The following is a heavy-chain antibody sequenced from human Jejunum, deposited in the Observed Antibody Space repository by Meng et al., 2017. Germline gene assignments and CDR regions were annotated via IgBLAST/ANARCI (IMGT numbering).Heavy chain of an antibody. CDR3: AREIPGAACAFDI. CDR1: GFTFSTYA. V-gene: IGHV3-21*01. J-gene: IGHJ3*02. D-gene: IGHD2-2*01. CDR2: ISSTSDYI. Sequence: GGSLRLSCEASGFTFSTYAMNWVRQAPGKGLEWLSSISSTSDYIYYADSVKGRFTISRDNAKNSLFLQLNSLTAEDTALYYCAREIPGAACAFDIWGQGTLVTVSS.